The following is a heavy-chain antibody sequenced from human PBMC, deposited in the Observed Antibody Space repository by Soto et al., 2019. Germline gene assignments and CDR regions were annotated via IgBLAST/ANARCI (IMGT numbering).Heavy chain of an antibody. CDR2: ISAYNGNT. J-gene: IGHJ4*02. D-gene: IGHD3-10*01. CDR3: ARDWMGYGENLPIDY. Sequence: ASVKVSCKASGYTFTSYGISWVRQAPGQGLEWMGWISAYNGNTNYAQKLQGRVTMTTDTSTSTAYMELRSLRSDDTAVYYCARDWMGYGENLPIDYWGQGTLVTVSS. CDR1: GYTFTSYG. V-gene: IGHV1-18*01.